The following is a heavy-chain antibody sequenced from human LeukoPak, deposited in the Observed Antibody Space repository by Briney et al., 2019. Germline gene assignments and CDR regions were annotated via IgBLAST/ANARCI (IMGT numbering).Heavy chain of an antibody. V-gene: IGHV3-30*03. D-gene: IGHD5-12*01. CDR3: ARAGGYDTRGEYYFDY. Sequence: GGSLRFSCAASGFTFSSYGMHWVRQAPGKGLEWVAVISYDGSNKYYADSVKGRFTISRDSSKNTLYLQMNSLRAEDTAVYYCARAGGYDTRGEYYFDYWGQGTLVTVSS. CDR2: ISYDGSNK. CDR1: GFTFSSYG. J-gene: IGHJ4*02.